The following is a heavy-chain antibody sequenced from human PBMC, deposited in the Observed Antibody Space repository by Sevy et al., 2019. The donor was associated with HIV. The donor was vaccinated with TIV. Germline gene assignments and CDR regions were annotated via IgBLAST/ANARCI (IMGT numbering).Heavy chain of an antibody. V-gene: IGHV3-74*01. CDR1: GFTFGSYW. J-gene: IGHJ4*02. CDR2: VNSDGSST. D-gene: IGHD1-26*01. CDR3: AAANTWEDY. Sequence: GGSLRLSCSASGFTFGSYWMHWVRQAPGKGLVWISGVNSDGSSTNYADSVKGRFTMSRDSAKNTLYLQMNSLRAEDTAVYFCAAANTWEDYWGQGTLVTVSS.